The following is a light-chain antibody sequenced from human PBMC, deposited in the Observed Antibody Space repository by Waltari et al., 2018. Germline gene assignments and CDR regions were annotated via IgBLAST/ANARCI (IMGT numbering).Light chain of an antibody. V-gene: IGLV3-1*01. Sequence: SYEVTQPPSVSVSPGQTANIPCPGDNLGDNYTCWYQQKAGQTPVLVIYQDNKRPSGIPERFSGSNSGNTATLTISATQALDEADYYCQAWDRTSGVVFGGGTKLTVL. CDR1: NLGDNY. J-gene: IGLJ2*01. CDR2: QDN. CDR3: QAWDRTSGVV.